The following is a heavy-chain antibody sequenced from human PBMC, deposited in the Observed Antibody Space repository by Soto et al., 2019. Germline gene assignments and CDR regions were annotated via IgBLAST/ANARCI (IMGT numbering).Heavy chain of an antibody. CDR3: ARGLITASHYSGGWYYFDS. CDR2: INHSGSA. CDR1: GESFSAYI. Sequence: QVQLQQSGAGLLKPSETLSLTCAVYGESFSAYIWTWIRQTPGKGLQWIGQINHSGSASYNPSLKSRVTISVHTSKSQFSLELSSGTAADTAVYYCARGLITASHYSGGWYYFDSWGQGTQVTVSS. V-gene: IGHV4-34*01. J-gene: IGHJ4*02. D-gene: IGHD6-19*01.